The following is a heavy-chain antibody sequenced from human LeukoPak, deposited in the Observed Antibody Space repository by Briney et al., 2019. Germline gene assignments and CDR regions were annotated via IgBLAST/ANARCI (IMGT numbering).Heavy chain of an antibody. CDR1: GFTFSDYY. J-gene: IGHJ4*02. Sequence: SGGSLRLSCAASGFTFSDYYMSWIRQAPGKGLEWVGRIRSKTDGGTTDYAAPVKGRFTISRDDSKNTLYLQMNSLKTEETAVYYCTTGTEQQWLSLDYWGQGTLVTVSS. D-gene: IGHD6-19*01. CDR3: TTGTEQQWLSLDY. V-gene: IGHV3-15*01. CDR2: IRSKTDGGTT.